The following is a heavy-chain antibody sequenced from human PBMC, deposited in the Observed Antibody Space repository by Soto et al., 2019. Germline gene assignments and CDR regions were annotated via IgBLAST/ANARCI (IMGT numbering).Heavy chain of an antibody. Sequence: EVQLVESGGGLVQPGGSLRLSCAASGFTFSGSWMHWVRQAPGKGLVWVSRINGDGSGTSYADFVKGRFTISRDNAKNTLFLQMIGLGAEETAVYYCARGIFGSGTANGYGGQGTLVTVSS. D-gene: IGHD3-10*01. CDR1: GFTFSGSW. CDR3: ARGIFGSGTANGY. J-gene: IGHJ4*02. V-gene: IGHV3-74*01. CDR2: INGDGSGT.